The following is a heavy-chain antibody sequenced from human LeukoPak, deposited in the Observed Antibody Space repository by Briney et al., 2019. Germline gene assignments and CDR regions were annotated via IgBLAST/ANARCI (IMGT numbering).Heavy chain of an antibody. D-gene: IGHD2-8*02. CDR3: ARGSRTGDWYFDL. J-gene: IGHJ2*01. CDR1: GGSISSGSYY. V-gene: IGHV4-61*02. CDR2: IYTSGGT. Sequence: SQTLPPTCTVSGGSISSGSYYWSWIRQPAGKGLEWIGRIYTSGGTNYNPSLKSRVTISVDTSKNQFSLKLSSVTAADTAVYYCARGSRTGDWYFDLWGRGTLVTVSS.